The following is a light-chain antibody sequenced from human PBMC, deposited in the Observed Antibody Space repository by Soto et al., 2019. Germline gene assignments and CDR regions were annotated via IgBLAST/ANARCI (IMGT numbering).Light chain of an antibody. CDR2: DAS. CDR1: QSVSSS. V-gene: IGKV3-11*01. J-gene: IGKJ5*01. CDR3: QQRSVWPPSLT. Sequence: EVVLTQSPATLSLSPGERATLSCRASQSVSSSLAWYQQKPGQAPRLLIFDASTRATGIPARFSGSGSETDFTLTISTLEPEEFAVYYCQQRSVWPPSLTFGQGTRLEIK.